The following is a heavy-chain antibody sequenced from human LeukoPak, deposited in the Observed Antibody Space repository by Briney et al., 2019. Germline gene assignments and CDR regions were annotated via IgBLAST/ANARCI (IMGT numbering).Heavy chain of an antibody. Sequence: GASVKVSCKASGYTFTGYYMHWVRQAPGQGLEWMGWINPNSGGTNYAQKFQGRVTMTRDTSISTAYMELSRLRSDDTAVYYCAKVSYDFWSGYGFGPWGQGTLVTVSS. CDR2: INPNSGGT. D-gene: IGHD3-3*01. CDR1: GYTFTGYY. J-gene: IGHJ5*02. CDR3: AKVSYDFWSGYGFGP. V-gene: IGHV1-2*02.